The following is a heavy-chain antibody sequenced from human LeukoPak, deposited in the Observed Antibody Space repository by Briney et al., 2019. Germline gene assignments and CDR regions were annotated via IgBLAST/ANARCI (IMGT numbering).Heavy chain of an antibody. J-gene: IGHJ4*02. D-gene: IGHD7-27*01. CDR1: GDLITAYY. CDR2: VYYSGST. Sequence: PSETLSLTCTVSGDLITAYYWSWIRQPPGKGLEWIGYVYYSGSTEYNPSLRSRVTISLEMSKQQFSLNLTSVTAADTAVYYCASNTGTVFDYWGQGALVTVSS. V-gene: IGHV4-59*01. CDR3: ASNTGTVFDY.